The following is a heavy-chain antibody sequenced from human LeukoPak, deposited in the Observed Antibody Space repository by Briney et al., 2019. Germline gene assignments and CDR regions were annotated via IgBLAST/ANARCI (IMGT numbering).Heavy chain of an antibody. CDR1: GYTFTGYY. D-gene: IGHD6-19*01. V-gene: IGHV1-2*02. CDR3: ASGNIAVAGKWPYFDY. Sequence: ASVKVSCKASGYTFTGYYMHWVRQAPGQGLEWMGWINPNSGGTNYAQKFQGRVTMTRDTSISTAYMELSRLRSDDTAVYYCASGNIAVAGKWPYFDYWGQGTLVTVSS. CDR2: INPNSGGT. J-gene: IGHJ4*02.